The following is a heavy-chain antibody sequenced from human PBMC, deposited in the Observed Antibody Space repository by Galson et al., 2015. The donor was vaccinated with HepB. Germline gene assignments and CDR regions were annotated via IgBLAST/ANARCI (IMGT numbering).Heavy chain of an antibody. Sequence: CAISEDSVSSNSAAWNWIRQSPSRGLEWLGRTYYRSKWYNDYAVSVKSRITINPDTSKNQFSLQLNSVTPEDTVVYYCARDYWLAMKLPPLDYWGQGTLVTLSS. J-gene: IGHJ4*02. CDR3: ARDYWLAMKLPPLDY. CDR1: EDSVSSNSAA. D-gene: IGHD2-15*01. V-gene: IGHV6-1*01. CDR2: TYYRSKWYN.